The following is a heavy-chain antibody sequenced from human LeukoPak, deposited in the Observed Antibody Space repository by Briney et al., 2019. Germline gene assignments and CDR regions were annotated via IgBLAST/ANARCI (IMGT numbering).Heavy chain of an antibody. D-gene: IGHD3-22*01. Sequence: SETLSLTCTVSGGSISSHYWSWIRQPPGKGLEWIGYIYFSGRTQYNPSLRSRVTISVDTSENNFSLKLTSMTAADTAVYYCARLVDNDSGGYPDTFDMWGRGTVVTVSS. CDR1: GGSISSHY. V-gene: IGHV4-59*11. J-gene: IGHJ3*02. CDR2: IYFSGRT. CDR3: ARLVDNDSGGYPDTFDM.